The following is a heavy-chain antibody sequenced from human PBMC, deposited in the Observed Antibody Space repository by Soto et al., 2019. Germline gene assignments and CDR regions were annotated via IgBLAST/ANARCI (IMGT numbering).Heavy chain of an antibody. V-gene: IGHV3-30-3*01. CDR3: ARDGGDMTTVVYFAY. Sequence: QVQLVEAGGGVVQPGRSLRLSCEASGFTFSSYAMHWVRQAPGKGLEWVAVISYDGSNKYYADYVKGRFTISRDNSKNTLYLQMNSLRAEDTAVYYCARDGGDMTTVVYFAYWGQGTLVTVSS. CDR1: GFTFSSYA. D-gene: IGHD4-17*01. J-gene: IGHJ4*02. CDR2: ISYDGSNK.